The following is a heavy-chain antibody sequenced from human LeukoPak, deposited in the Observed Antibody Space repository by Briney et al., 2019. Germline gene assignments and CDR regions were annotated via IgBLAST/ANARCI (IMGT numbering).Heavy chain of an antibody. V-gene: IGHV1-46*01. J-gene: IGHJ4*02. D-gene: IGHD3-9*01. Sequence: ASVKVSCKASGYTFTSYYMHWVRQAPGQGLEWMGIINPSGGSTSYAQKFQGRVTMTTDTSTSTVYMELSSLRSEDTAVYYCAKEGGVFLTGYRGWFFDYWGQEPVVTVPS. CDR2: INPSGGST. CDR1: GYTFTSYY. CDR3: AKEGGVFLTGYRGWFFDY.